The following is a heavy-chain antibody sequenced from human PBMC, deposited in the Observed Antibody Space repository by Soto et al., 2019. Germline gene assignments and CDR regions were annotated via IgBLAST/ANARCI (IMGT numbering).Heavy chain of an antibody. Sequence: WSLGLWCAASRFTVSIYVVSWVRQAPGKGLEWVANIKQDGSEKYYVDSVKGRFTISRDNAKNSLYLQMNSLRAEDTAVYYCACSGWYVRALDISAQATILTVSS. CDR1: RFTVSIYV. V-gene: IGHV3-7*01. CDR2: IKQDGSEK. D-gene: IGHD6-19*01. CDR3: ACSGWYVRALDI. J-gene: IGHJ3*02.